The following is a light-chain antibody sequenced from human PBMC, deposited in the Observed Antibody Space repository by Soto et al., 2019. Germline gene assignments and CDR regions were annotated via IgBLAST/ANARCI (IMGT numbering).Light chain of an antibody. CDR2: GAS. V-gene: IGKV3-15*01. Sequence: EIVMTQSPATLSVSPGERATLSCRASQSVSSNLAWYQQKPGQAPRLLIYGASTRATGIPARFSGSGSGTEFTLTISRLQSEDFAVYYCQQYNNWPRPFGKGTKVEIK. J-gene: IGKJ1*01. CDR1: QSVSSN. CDR3: QQYNNWPRP.